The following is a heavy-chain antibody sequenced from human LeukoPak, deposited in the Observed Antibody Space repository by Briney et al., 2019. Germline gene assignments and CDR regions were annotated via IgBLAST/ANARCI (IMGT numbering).Heavy chain of an antibody. CDR1: GGSISSSNW. J-gene: IGHJ4*02. Sequence: SETLSLTCAISGGSISSSNWWTWVRQPPGKGLEWVGEIYLRGNTNYNPSLESRVTISVDESKTQLSLRLESVTAADTAVYYCARGTITTVTDSWGPGTLVTVSS. V-gene: IGHV4-4*02. CDR2: IYLRGNT. D-gene: IGHD4-17*01. CDR3: ARGTITTVTDS.